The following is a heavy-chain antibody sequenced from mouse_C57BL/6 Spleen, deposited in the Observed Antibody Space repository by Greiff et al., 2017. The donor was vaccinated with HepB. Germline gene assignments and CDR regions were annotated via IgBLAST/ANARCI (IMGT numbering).Heavy chain of an antibody. J-gene: IGHJ4*01. V-gene: IGHV1-63*01. Sequence: VQLQQSGAELVRPGTSVKMSCKASGYTFTNYWIGWAKQRPGHGLEWIGDIYPGGGYTNYNEKFKGKATLTADKSSSTAYMQFSSLTSEDSAIYYCARSAQATNYAMDYWGQGTSVTVSS. CDR2: IYPGGGYT. CDR1: GYTFTNYW. CDR3: ARSAQATNYAMDY. D-gene: IGHD3-2*02.